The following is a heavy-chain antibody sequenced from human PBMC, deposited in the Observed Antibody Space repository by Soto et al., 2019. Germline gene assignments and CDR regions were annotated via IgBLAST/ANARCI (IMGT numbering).Heavy chain of an antibody. J-gene: IGHJ4*02. CDR1: GSTFTNYA. CDR2: ISGSGGTT. Sequence: PVGSLRLSCAASGSTFTNYALSWVRQAQGKGLEWVSTISGSGGTTYYADSVKGRFTISRDNSKNTFYLQMNSLRAEDTAVYYCAKFGMATTKRSPPYYFDYWGQGPLVTVSS. V-gene: IGHV3-23*01. CDR3: AKFGMATTKRSPPYYFDY. D-gene: IGHD1-1*01.